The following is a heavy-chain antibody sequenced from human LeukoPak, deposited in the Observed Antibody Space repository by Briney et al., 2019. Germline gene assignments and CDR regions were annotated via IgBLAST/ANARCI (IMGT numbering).Heavy chain of an antibody. J-gene: IGHJ4*02. D-gene: IGHD4-17*01. Sequence: GGSLRLSCAASGFTFSSYAMSWVRQAPGKGLEWVSAISGSGGSTYYADSVKGRFTISRDNSKNTLYLQMNSLRAEDTAVYYCARRRGNTVTTPSDYWGQGTLVTVSS. V-gene: IGHV3-23*01. CDR2: ISGSGGST. CDR3: ARRRGNTVTTPSDY. CDR1: GFTFSSYA.